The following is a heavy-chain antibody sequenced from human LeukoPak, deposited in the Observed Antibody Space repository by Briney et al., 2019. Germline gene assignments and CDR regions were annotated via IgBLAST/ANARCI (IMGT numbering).Heavy chain of an antibody. CDR1: GFNFSDSY. Sequence: PGGSLRLSCAASGFNFSDSYMSWIRQAPGKGLEWVSYISTTGRTIYYADSVKGRFTISRDNAKNTLYLQMNSLRVEDTAMYYCASYTEAVASTWDVLDIRGQGTMVTVSS. D-gene: IGHD6-19*01. J-gene: IGHJ3*02. CDR3: ASYTEAVASTWDVLDI. CDR2: ISTTGRTI. V-gene: IGHV3-11*04.